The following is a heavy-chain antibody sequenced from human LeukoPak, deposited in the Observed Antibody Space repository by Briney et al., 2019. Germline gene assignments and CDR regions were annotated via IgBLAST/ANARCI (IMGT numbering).Heavy chain of an antibody. Sequence: GGSLRLSCAASGSTFNSYSMNWVRQAPGKELEWVSSINISSSYIYYADSVKGRFPISRDNAKNPLYLQMNTLRAEDTAVYYCARAFKTIVVVPAARGYFDYWGQGTLVTVSS. CDR2: INISSSYI. J-gene: IGHJ4*02. CDR3: ARAFKTIVVVPAARGYFDY. V-gene: IGHV3-21*01. D-gene: IGHD2-2*01. CDR1: GSTFNSYS.